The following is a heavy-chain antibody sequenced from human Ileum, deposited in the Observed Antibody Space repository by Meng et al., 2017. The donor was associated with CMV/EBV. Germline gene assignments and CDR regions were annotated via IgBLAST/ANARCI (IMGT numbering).Heavy chain of an antibody. CDR3: ARAPAYTSDWYFDS. J-gene: IGHJ4*02. V-gene: IGHV4-30-4*08. CDR2: IYYSGT. Sequence: VSGGPFNSGGNYWTWIRQSPGTGLEWIGYIYYSGTYYNPSLKSRLTISTDTSKNQFSLKLTSVTAADTAVYYCARAPAYTSDWYFDSWGRGTLVTVSS. CDR1: GGPFNSGGNY. D-gene: IGHD6-25*01.